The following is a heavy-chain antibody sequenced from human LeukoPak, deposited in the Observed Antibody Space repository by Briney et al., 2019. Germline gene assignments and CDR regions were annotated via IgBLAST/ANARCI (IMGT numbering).Heavy chain of an antibody. CDR3: ARDRRFLEWFSPSSADY. J-gene: IGHJ4*02. CDR1: GYTFTSYY. CDR2: INPSGGST. Sequence: ASVKVSCKASGYTFTSYYMHWVRQAPGQGLEWMGIINPSGGSTSYAQKFQGRVTMTRDTSTSTVYMELRSLRSDDTAVYYCARDRRFLEWFSPSSADYWGQGTLVTVSS. V-gene: IGHV1-46*01. D-gene: IGHD3-3*01.